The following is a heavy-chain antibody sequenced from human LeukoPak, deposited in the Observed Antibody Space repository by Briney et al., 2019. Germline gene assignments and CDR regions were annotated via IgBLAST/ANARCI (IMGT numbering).Heavy chain of an antibody. CDR3: ARDAGVTTVYGWFDP. Sequence: SETLSLTCTVSGGSISSGSYYWSWIRQPAGKGLEWIGRIYTSGSTNYNPSLKSRVTISVDTSKNQFSLKLGSVTAADTAVYYCARDAGVTTVYGWFDPWGQGTLVTVSS. CDR2: IYTSGST. J-gene: IGHJ5*02. V-gene: IGHV4-61*02. D-gene: IGHD4-11*01. CDR1: GGSISSGSYY.